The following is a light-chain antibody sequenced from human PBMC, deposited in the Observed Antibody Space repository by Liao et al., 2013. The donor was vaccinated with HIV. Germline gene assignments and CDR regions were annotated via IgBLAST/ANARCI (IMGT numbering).Light chain of an antibody. CDR2: QDS. CDR1: ELGDKF. J-gene: IGLJ1*01. CDR3: QAWDSSTLFV. Sequence: SYELAQPPSVSVSPGQTASITCSGDELGDKFACWYQQKPGQSPVLVIYQDSKRPSGIPERFSGSTSGNTATLTVSGTQPIDEADYYCQAWDSSTLFVFGPGTKVTVL. V-gene: IGLV3-1*01.